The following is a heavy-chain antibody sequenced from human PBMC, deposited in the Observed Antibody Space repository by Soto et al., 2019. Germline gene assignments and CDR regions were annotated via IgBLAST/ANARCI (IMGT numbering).Heavy chain of an antibody. CDR3: ARSPEKVVAAYDYNWFDP. CDR2: IDPSDSYT. CDR1: GYSFTSYW. D-gene: IGHD2-15*01. J-gene: IGHJ5*02. Sequence: PGESLKISCKGSGYSFTSYWISWVRQMPGKGLEWMGRIDPSDSYTNYSPSFQGHVTISADKSISTAYLQWSSLKASDTAMYYCARSPEKVVAAYDYNWFDPWGQGTLVTFSS. V-gene: IGHV5-10-1*01.